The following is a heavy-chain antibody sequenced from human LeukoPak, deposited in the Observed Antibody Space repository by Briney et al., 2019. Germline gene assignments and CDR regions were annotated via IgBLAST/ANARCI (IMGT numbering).Heavy chain of an antibody. Sequence: PSETLSLTCTVSGGSISSSSYYWGWIRQPPGKGLEWIGSIYYSGSTYYNPSLKSRVTISVDTSKNQFSLKLSSVTAADTAVYYCARDSLEWLLSRYFDYWGQGTLVTVSS. V-gene: IGHV4-39*07. J-gene: IGHJ4*02. CDR1: GGSISSSSYY. D-gene: IGHD3-3*01. CDR2: IYYSGST. CDR3: ARDSLEWLLSRYFDY.